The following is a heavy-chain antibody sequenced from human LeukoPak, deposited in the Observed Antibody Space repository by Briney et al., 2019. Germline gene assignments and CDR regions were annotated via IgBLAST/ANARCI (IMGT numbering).Heavy chain of an antibody. CDR1: GFTFSSYA. CDR2: ISYDGSNK. D-gene: IGHD3-10*01. J-gene: IGHJ5*02. Sequence: PGGSLRLSCAASGFTFSSYAMHWVRQAPGKGLEWVAVISYDGSNKYYADSVTGRFTISRDNSKNTLYLQMNSLRAEDTAVYYCARDWILLWFGELWDWFDPWGQGTLVTVSS. CDR3: ARDWILLWFGELWDWFDP. V-gene: IGHV3-30-3*01.